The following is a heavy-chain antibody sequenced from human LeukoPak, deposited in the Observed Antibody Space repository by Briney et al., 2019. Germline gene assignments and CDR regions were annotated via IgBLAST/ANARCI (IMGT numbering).Heavy chain of an antibody. V-gene: IGHV3-21*01. D-gene: IGHD3-10*01. CDR3: ARDLRDYYGSGRFDY. CDR1: GFTFSSYS. J-gene: IGHJ4*02. CDR2: ISSSSSYI. Sequence: GGSLRLSCAASGFTFSSYSMNWVRQAPGKGLEWVSSISSSSSYIYYADSVKGRFTISRDNAKNSLYLQMNSLRAEDTAVYYCARDLRDYYGSGRFDYWGQGTLVTVSS.